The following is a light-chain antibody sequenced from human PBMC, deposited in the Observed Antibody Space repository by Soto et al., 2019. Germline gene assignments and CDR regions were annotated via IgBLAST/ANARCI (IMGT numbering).Light chain of an antibody. Sequence: DIPMTQSPATLSASVGDRVTITCRASQSISSWLAWYQQKPGKVPKLLIDDASSLESGVPSRFSASGSGTEFTLTISSLQPDDFASYYCQQYNTYPWTFGQGTKVELK. J-gene: IGKJ1*01. CDR1: QSISSW. CDR3: QQYNTYPWT. V-gene: IGKV1-5*01. CDR2: DAS.